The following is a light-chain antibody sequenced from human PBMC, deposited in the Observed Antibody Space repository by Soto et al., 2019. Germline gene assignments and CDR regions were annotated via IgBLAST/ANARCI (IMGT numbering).Light chain of an antibody. Sequence: EIVLTQSPATLSLSPGERATLSCRASQSVSSYLAWYQHKPGQAPRLLIYDASNRATGIPARFSGSGSGTDFTLTIGSLEPEDFAVYYCQQRSNWPPYTFGQGTKLEIK. CDR2: DAS. V-gene: IGKV3-11*01. CDR3: QQRSNWPPYT. CDR1: QSVSSY. J-gene: IGKJ2*01.